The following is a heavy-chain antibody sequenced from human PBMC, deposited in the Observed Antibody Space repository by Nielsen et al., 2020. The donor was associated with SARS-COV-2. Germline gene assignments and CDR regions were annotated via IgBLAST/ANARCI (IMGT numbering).Heavy chain of an antibody. CDR2: ISGSGDRT. J-gene: IGHJ4*02. V-gene: IGHV3-23*01. CDR1: GLTFSNSA. CDR3: AKDFHGSVADFFGN. Sequence: GGSLRLSSPASGLTFSNSAMSWVRQTSGKGLEWVSSISGSGDRTDYAASVKGRVIISRYNSKNTLHLQMNSPRADDTALYFCAKDFHGSVADFFGNWGQGTLVTVSS. D-gene: IGHD2-2*03.